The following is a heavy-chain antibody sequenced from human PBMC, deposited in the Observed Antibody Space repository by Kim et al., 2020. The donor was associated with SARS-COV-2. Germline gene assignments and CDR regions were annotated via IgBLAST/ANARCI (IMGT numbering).Heavy chain of an antibody. CDR2: IKQDGSEK. Sequence: GGSLRLSCAASGFTFSSYWMSWVRQAPGKGLEWVANIKQDGSEKYYVDSVKGRFTISRDNAKNSLYLQMNSLRAEDTAVYYCARDLGSFRYFDWLLSSYFDYWGQGTLVTVSS. CDR1: GFTFSSYW. J-gene: IGHJ4*02. V-gene: IGHV3-7*01. D-gene: IGHD3-9*01. CDR3: ARDLGSFRYFDWLLSSYFDY.